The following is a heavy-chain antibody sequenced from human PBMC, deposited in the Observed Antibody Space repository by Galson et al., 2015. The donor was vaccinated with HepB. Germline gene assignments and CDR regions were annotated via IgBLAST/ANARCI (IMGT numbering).Heavy chain of an antibody. CDR3: ARHGDYGSGSYSNFDY. Sequence: ETLSLTCTVSGGSISSYYWSWIRQPPGKGLEWIGYIYYSGSTNYNPSLKSRVTISVDTSKNQFSLKLSSVTAADTAVYYCARHGDYGSGSYSNFDYWGQGTLVTVSS. J-gene: IGHJ4*02. CDR1: GGSISSYY. V-gene: IGHV4-59*01. CDR2: IYYSGST. D-gene: IGHD3-10*01.